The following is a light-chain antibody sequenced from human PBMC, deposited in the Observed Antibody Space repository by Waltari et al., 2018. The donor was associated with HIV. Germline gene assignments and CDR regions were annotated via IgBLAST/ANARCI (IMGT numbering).Light chain of an antibody. Sequence: SYELTQLPSVSVSPGQTARITCSGDALAKQYASWYQQKPGQAPVLMISKDNERPSGTPERFSGSSSGTTVTLTISGVQAEDEADYYCQSADSGGTWDVVFGGGTKLTVL. CDR1: ALAKQY. V-gene: IGLV3-25*03. CDR2: KDN. J-gene: IGLJ2*01. CDR3: QSADSGGTWDVV.